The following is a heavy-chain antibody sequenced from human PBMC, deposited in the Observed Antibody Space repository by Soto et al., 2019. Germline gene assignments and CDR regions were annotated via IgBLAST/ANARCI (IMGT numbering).Heavy chain of an antibody. CDR1: GFSLSGYG. Sequence: GGSLRLSCEVSGFSLSGYGMHWVRQAPGKGLEWVAVIWYDGTTKNYADSVKGRFTISRDSSKNTVYLQMDSLKVEDTAVYYCARGVDRTSRLNWFDPWGQGVMVTVSS. CDR2: IWYDGTTK. D-gene: IGHD5-12*01. J-gene: IGHJ5*02. V-gene: IGHV3-33*01. CDR3: ARGVDRTSRLNWFDP.